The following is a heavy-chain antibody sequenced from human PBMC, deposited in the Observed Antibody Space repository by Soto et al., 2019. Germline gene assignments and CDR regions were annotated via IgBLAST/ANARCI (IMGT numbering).Heavy chain of an antibody. V-gene: IGHV4-34*01. CDR2: ISQSGNT. D-gene: IGHD6-13*01. CDR3: ARAPKGSGWSQTRPDF. J-gene: IGHJ4*02. CDR1: SGSFSGYY. Sequence: SETLSLTCSIYSGSFSGYYWSWIRQPPGKGLEWIGEISQSGNTNYSPSLKSRVSISIDTSKKQFSLNLASVSAADTAVYYCARAPKGSGWSQTRPDFWGQGTLVTLSS.